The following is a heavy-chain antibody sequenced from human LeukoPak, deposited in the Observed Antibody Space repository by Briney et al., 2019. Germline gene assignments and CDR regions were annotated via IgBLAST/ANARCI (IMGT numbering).Heavy chain of an antibody. CDR3: ARAILGYCSSTSCYGPDY. V-gene: IGHV3-30*04. CDR2: ISYDGSNK. CDR1: GFIFSSYA. Sequence: GGSLRLSCAASGFIFSSYAMHWVRQAPGKGLEWVAVISYDGSNKYYADSVKGRFTISRDNSKNTLYLQMNSLRAEDTAVYYCARAILGYCSSTSCYGPDYWGQGTLVTVSS. D-gene: IGHD2-2*01. J-gene: IGHJ4*02.